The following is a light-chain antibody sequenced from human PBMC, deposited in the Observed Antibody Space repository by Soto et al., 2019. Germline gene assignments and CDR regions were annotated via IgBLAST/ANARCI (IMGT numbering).Light chain of an antibody. Sequence: QTVVTQPPSASGTPGQRVTISCSGSSSNIGKNTVNWYQQLPGTAPQLLIYRDNQRPSGVPDRFSASKSGTSAYLTISGLQSDDEADYYCAAWDDGLIGSVAFGGGTKVTVL. V-gene: IGLV1-44*01. CDR3: AAWDDGLIGSVA. CDR2: RDN. J-gene: IGLJ2*01. CDR1: SSNIGKNT.